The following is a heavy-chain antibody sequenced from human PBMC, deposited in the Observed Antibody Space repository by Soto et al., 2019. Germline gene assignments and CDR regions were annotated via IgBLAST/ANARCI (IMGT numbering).Heavy chain of an antibody. V-gene: IGHV3-53*01. CDR3: ATQRGGGGY. Sequence: EVQLVESGGGLIQPGGSLRLSCAVSGFTVSNNYMSWVRQAPGKGLEGVSVIYSGGYTAYGDSVKGRFTISRDNSKNTINLKIKTLRPDDRAVYYCATQRGGGGYWGQGTLVTVSS. CDR1: GFTVSNNY. CDR2: IYSGGYT. J-gene: IGHJ4*02. D-gene: IGHD6-25*01.